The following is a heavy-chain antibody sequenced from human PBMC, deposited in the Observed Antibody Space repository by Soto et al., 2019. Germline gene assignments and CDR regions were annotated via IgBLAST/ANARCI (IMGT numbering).Heavy chain of an antibody. D-gene: IGHD6-19*01. CDR2: IYYSGST. CDR3: AREAGIAVAGT. V-gene: IGHV4-59*01. J-gene: IGHJ5*02. CDR1: GGSISSYY. Sequence: SETLSLTCTVSGGSISSYYWSWIRQPPGKGLEWIGYIYYSGSTNYNPSLKSRVTISVDTSKNQFSLKLSSVTAADTAVYYCAREAGIAVAGTWGQGTLVTVSS.